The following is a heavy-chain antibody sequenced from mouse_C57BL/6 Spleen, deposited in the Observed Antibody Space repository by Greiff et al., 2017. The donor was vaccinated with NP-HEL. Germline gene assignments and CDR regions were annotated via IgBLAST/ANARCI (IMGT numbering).Heavy chain of an antibody. D-gene: IGHD2-1*01. J-gene: IGHJ4*01. Sequence: VQLQQSGAELVRPGTSVKVSCKASGYAFTNYLIEWVKQRPGQGLEWIGVINPGSGGTNYNEKFKGKATLTADKSSSPAYMQLSSLTSEDSAVYYWARLGGNYGAMDYWGQGTSVTVSS. CDR2: INPGSGGT. CDR1: GYAFTNYL. V-gene: IGHV1-54*01. CDR3: ARLGGNYGAMDY.